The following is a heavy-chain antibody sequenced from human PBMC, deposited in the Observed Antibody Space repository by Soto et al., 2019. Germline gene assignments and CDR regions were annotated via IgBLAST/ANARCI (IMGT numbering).Heavy chain of an antibody. J-gene: IGHJ4*02. Sequence: LSLTCTVSGGSISSGGYYWNWIRQHPGKGLEWIGYTYYSENTYYNPSLNSRITISADTSKNQFSLKLSSVTAADTAVYYCARLSSSGWPIDSWGQGTLVTVSS. CDR2: TYYSENT. CDR1: GGSISSGGYY. CDR3: ARLSSSGWPIDS. D-gene: IGHD6-19*01. V-gene: IGHV4-31*03.